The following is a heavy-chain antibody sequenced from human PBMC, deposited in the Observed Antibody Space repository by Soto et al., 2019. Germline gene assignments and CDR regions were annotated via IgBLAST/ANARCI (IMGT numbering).Heavy chain of an antibody. CDR3: ASVRSFPAAISGGWCDP. V-gene: IGHV1-69*01. J-gene: IGHJ5*02. CDR2: IIPIFGTA. D-gene: IGHD3-10*01. CDR1: GGTFSSYA. Sequence: QVQLVQSGAEVKKPGSSVKVSCKASGGTFSSYAISWVRQAPGQGLEWMGGIIPIFGTATYAQKFQGRVTITADESTCTAYMGLTGLRSEDTAVYYCASVRSFPAAISGGWCDPWGQGGLVIVAT.